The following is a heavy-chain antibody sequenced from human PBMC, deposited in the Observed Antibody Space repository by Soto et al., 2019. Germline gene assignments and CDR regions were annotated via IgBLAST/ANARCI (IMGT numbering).Heavy chain of an antibody. V-gene: IGHV4-59*01. CDR1: GGSISSYY. CDR2: IYYSGST. Sequence: PSETLSLTCTVSGGSISSYYWSWIRQPPGKGLEWIGYIYYSGSTNYNPSLKSRVTISVDTSKNQFSLKLSSVTAADTAVYYCARALSTYYYGSSGYYSFHFDYWGQGTLVTVSS. CDR3: ARALSTYYYGSSGYYSFHFDY. J-gene: IGHJ4*02. D-gene: IGHD3-22*01.